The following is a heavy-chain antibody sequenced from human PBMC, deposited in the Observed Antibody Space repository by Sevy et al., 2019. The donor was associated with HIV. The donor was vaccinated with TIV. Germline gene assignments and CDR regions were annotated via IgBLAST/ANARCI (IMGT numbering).Heavy chain of an antibody. V-gene: IGHV1-24*01. CDR3: ATDLGCSGGSCLKVFDY. D-gene: IGHD2-15*01. J-gene: IGHJ4*02. Sequence: ASVKVSCKVSGYTLTELSMHWVRQAPGKGLEWMGGFDPEDGETIYAQKFQGRVTMTEDTSTDTAYMELSSLRSEDTTVYYCATDLGCSGGSCLKVFDYWGQGTLVTVSS. CDR1: GYTLTELS. CDR2: FDPEDGET.